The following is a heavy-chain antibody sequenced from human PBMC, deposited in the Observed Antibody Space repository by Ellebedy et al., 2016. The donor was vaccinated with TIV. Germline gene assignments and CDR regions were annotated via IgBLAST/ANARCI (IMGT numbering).Heavy chain of an antibody. J-gene: IGHJ4*02. D-gene: IGHD5-18*01. CDR3: ARIVDTAMVYYFDY. Sequence: MPGGSLRLSCAVYGGSLSGYYWSWIRQPPGKGLEWIGSIYYSGSTYYNPSLKSRVTISVDTSKNQFSLKLSSVTAADTAVYYCARIVDTAMVYYFDYWGQGTLVTVSS. CDR2: IYYSGST. V-gene: IGHV4-34*01. CDR1: GGSLSGYY.